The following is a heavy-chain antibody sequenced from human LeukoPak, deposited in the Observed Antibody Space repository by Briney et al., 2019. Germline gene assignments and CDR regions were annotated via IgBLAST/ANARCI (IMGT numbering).Heavy chain of an antibody. Sequence: SETLSLTCAVYGGSFSGYYWSWIRQPPGKGLEWIGEINHSGSTNYNPSLKSRVTISVDTSKNQFSLKLSSVTAADTAVYYCARGGYSGYDFYFYYWGQGTLVTVSS. CDR2: INHSGST. V-gene: IGHV4-34*01. CDR3: ARGGYSGYDFYFYY. CDR1: GGSFSGYY. J-gene: IGHJ4*02. D-gene: IGHD5-12*01.